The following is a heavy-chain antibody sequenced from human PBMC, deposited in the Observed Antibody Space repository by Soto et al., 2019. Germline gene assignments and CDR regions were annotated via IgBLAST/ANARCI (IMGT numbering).Heavy chain of an antibody. CDR1: GGSISSGGYY. CDR3: ARDPHGYFDY. J-gene: IGHJ4*02. Sequence: SETLSLTCTVSGGSISSGGYYWSWIRQHPGKGLEWIGYIYYSGSTYYNPSLKSRVTISVDTSKNQFSLKLSSVTAADTAVYYCARDPHGYFDYWGKGTLVTVYS. CDR2: IYYSGST. V-gene: IGHV4-31*03.